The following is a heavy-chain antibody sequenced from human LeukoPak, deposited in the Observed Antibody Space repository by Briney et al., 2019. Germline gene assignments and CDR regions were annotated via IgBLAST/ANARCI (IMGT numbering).Heavy chain of an antibody. CDR2: INPNSGGT. V-gene: IGHV1-2*02. Sequence: GASVKVSCKASGYTFTGYYMHWVRQAPGQGLEWMGWINPNSGGTNYAQKFQGRVTVTRDTSISTVYMELTRLRSDDTAVYYCARDRDPSSPYDAFDIWGQGTMVTVSS. D-gene: IGHD3-10*01. CDR3: ARDRDPSSPYDAFDI. J-gene: IGHJ3*02. CDR1: GYTFTGYY.